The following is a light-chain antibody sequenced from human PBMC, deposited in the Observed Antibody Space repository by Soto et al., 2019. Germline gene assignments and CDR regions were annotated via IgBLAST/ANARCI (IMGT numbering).Light chain of an antibody. CDR3: MQSTQLPPT. Sequence: VMSQTQLSLSVAPGQPASISSESTRSLLHITGETFLFWYLQKPGQSPQLLIYEVSTRVSGVPDRFSGSGSGTDFTLEISRVETDDVGIYYCMQSTQLPPTFGQGTRLEI. J-gene: IGKJ5*01. V-gene: IGKV2D-29*02. CDR2: EVS. CDR1: RSLLHITGETF.